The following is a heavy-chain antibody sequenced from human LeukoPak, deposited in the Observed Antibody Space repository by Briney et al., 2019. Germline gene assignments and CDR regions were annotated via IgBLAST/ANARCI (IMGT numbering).Heavy chain of an antibody. J-gene: IGHJ2*01. Sequence: SVKVSCKASGGTFSSYAISWVRQTPGQGLEWMGGIIPIFGTANYAQKFQGRVTITADESTSTAYMELSSLRSEDTAVYYCARELREHTSLGFDLWGRGTLVTVSS. V-gene: IGHV1-69*13. CDR3: ARELREHTSLGFDL. CDR2: IIPIFGTA. CDR1: GGTFSSYA. D-gene: IGHD1/OR15-1a*01.